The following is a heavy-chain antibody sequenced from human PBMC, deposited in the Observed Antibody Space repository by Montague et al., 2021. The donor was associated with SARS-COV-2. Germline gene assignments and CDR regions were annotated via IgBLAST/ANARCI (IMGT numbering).Heavy chain of an antibody. CDR1: GGSFSGYY. Sequence: SETLSLTCAVYGGSFSGYYWSWIRQPPGKGLEWIGEINHRGSTNYNPSLKSRVIISVDTSKNQSFLKLSSVTAADTAVCYCARGTGPRSITLFGVIISGHVFDTWGPGTMVTVSS. CDR2: INHRGST. V-gene: IGHV4-34*01. CDR3: ARGTGPRSITLFGVIISGHVFDT. J-gene: IGHJ3*02. D-gene: IGHD3-3*01.